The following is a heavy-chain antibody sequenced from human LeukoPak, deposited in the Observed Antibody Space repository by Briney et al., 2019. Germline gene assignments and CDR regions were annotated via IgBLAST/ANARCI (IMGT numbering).Heavy chain of an antibody. CDR1: GFTVSSNY. CDR2: IYSGGST. Sequence: PGGSLRLSCAASGFTVSSNYMSWVRQAPGKGLEWVSVIYSGGSTYYADSVTGRFTISRDNPKNTLYLQMNSLRAEDTAVYYCARDHYGDYYWHFDLWGRGTLVTVSS. V-gene: IGHV3-53*01. J-gene: IGHJ2*01. D-gene: IGHD4-17*01. CDR3: ARDHYGDYYWHFDL.